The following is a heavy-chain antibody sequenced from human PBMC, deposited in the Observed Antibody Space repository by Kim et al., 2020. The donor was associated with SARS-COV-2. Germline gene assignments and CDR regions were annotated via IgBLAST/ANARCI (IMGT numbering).Heavy chain of an antibody. CDR1: GFTFSSYW. CDR2: INSDGSST. D-gene: IGHD2-21*01. V-gene: IGHV3-74*01. J-gene: IGHJ4*02. Sequence: GGSLRLSCAASGFTFSSYWMHWVRQAPGKGLVWVSRINSDGSSTSYADSVKGRFTISRDNAKNTLYLQMNSLRAEDTAVYYCARDVKGTYGGAYIDYWGQGTLVTVSS. CDR3: ARDVKGTYGGAYIDY.